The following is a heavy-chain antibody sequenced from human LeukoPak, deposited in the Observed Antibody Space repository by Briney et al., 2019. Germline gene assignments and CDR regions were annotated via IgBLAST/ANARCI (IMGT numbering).Heavy chain of an antibody. CDR3: AKVGYYDSSGYYAYLQH. CDR1: GFTFGSYW. J-gene: IGHJ1*01. D-gene: IGHD3-22*01. CDR2: MNSDGSSI. Sequence: PGGSLRLSCAASGFTFGSYWMHWVRQAPGQGLEWFSRMNSDGSSISYADSVKGRFTISRDNAKNTLHLQMNSLRAEDTAVYYCAKVGYYDSSGYYAYLQHWGQGTLVTVSS. V-gene: IGHV3-74*01.